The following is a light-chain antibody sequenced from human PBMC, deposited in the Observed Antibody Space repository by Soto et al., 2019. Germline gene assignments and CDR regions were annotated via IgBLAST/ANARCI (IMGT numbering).Light chain of an antibody. V-gene: IGKV1-5*01. J-gene: IGKJ2*01. CDR2: DAS. CDR1: QSIDSW. CDR3: QQYNSYGT. Sequence: IQMNTSPSNLSASLGDTLTITCRASQSIDSWLAWYQQKPRKGPKLLIYDASTVESGVASRLSGSGFGTEFALTISSLQPDDFATFYCQQYNSYGTFGQGTKVDIK.